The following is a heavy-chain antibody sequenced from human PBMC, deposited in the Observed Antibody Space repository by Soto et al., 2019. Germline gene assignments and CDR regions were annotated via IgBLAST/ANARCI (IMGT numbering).Heavy chain of an antibody. V-gene: IGHV3-23*01. Sequence: GGSLRLSCAAAGFTFSGYAMSWVRQAPGKGLEWVSAISGSGGSTYYADSVKGRFTISRDNSKNTLYLQMNSLRAEDTAVYYCAKALPNYYGSGSYHPFDYWGQGTLVTVSS. CDR2: ISGSGGST. D-gene: IGHD3-10*01. J-gene: IGHJ4*02. CDR1: GFTFSGYA. CDR3: AKALPNYYGSGSYHPFDY.